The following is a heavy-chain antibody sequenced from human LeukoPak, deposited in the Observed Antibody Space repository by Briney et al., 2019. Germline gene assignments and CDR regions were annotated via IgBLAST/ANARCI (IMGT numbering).Heavy chain of an antibody. J-gene: IGHJ6*03. CDR1: GFTFNRNA. CDR3: ARGDNWNSYYYYYMDV. V-gene: IGHV3-23*01. Sequence: PGGSLRLSCAASGFTFNRNAISWVRQAPGKGLEWVSTIGGSGDKTFYADSVKGRFTISRDNSKNMVHLQMNSLTGEDTALYYCARGDNWNSYYYYYMDVWGKGTTVTVSS. D-gene: IGHD1-7*01. CDR2: IGGSGDKT.